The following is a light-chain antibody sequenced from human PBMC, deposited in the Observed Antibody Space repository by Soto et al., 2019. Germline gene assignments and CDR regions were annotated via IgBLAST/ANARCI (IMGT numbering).Light chain of an antibody. CDR2: GAS. Sequence: EIVLTQSPGTLSLSPGERATLSCRASQSVSSNYLAWYQQKPGQDPRLLVYGASSRSTGVPDRFSGSESGTDFALTSSRRESEDSAVYYCQQDGRSPLTFGGGTKVAIK. CDR3: QQDGRSPLT. J-gene: IGKJ4*01. CDR1: QSVSSNY. V-gene: IGKV3-20*01.